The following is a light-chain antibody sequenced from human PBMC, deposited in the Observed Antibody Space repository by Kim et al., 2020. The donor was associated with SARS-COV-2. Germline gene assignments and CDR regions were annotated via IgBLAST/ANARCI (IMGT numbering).Light chain of an antibody. CDR2: DNK. CDR3: QSYDRSLSGSV. V-gene: IGLV1-40*01. CDR1: SSNIGAPYD. Sequence: QRGTISCTGSSSNIGAPYDVHWYQQLPGTAPKLLIYDNKNRPSGVSDRFSGSKSGTSAYLAITGLQAEDEADYYCQSYDRSLSGSVFGGGTKVTVL. J-gene: IGLJ3*02.